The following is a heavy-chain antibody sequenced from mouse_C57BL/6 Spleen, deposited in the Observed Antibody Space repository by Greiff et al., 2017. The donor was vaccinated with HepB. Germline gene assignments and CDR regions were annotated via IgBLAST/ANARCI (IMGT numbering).Heavy chain of an antibody. Sequence: VQLQQSGAELVRPGTSVKVSCKASGYAFTNYLIEWVKQRPGQGLEWIGVIDPGSGGTNYNEKFKGKATLTADKSSSTAYMQLSSLTSEDSAVYCCAGEGVTAFDYWGQGTTLTVSS. CDR1: GYAFTNYL. CDR2: IDPGSGGT. D-gene: IGHD2-1*01. J-gene: IGHJ2*01. V-gene: IGHV1-54*01. CDR3: AGEGVTAFDY.